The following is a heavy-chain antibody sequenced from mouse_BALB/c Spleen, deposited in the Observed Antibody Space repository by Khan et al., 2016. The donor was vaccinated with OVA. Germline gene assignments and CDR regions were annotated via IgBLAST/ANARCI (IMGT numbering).Heavy chain of an antibody. CDR3: ARIYGGDCDY. D-gene: IGHD1-1*01. Sequence: EVQLQESGPGLVKPSQSLSLTCTVTGYSITSDYAWNWIRQFPGNKLEWMGYISYSGNTKYNPSLKSRVSITRDTSKNQFFLQLNSVTIEDTATDYCARIYGGDCDYWGEGTALTVSS. J-gene: IGHJ4*01. CDR2: ISYSGNT. CDR1: GYSITSDYA. V-gene: IGHV3-2*02.